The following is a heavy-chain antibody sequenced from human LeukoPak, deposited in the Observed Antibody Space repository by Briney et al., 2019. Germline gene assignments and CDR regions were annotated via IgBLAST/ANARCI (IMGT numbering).Heavy chain of an antibody. V-gene: IGHV6-1*01. Sequence: SQTLSLTCAISGDSVSRDSIAWNWIRQSPSRGLEWLGRTYYRSKWYYDYAVSVISRITINPDTSKNQFSLQLNSVTPEDTAVYYCARGLGWPYFDYWGQGTLVTVSS. CDR2: TYYRSKWYY. CDR1: GDSVSRDSIA. D-gene: IGHD5-24*01. J-gene: IGHJ4*02. CDR3: ARGLGWPYFDY.